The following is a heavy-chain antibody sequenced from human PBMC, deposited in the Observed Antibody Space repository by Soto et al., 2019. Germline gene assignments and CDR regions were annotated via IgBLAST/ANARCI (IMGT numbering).Heavy chain of an antibody. D-gene: IGHD1-26*01. Sequence: EVQLVESGGGLVQPGRSLRLSCAASGFTFDDYAMHWVRQAPGKGLEWVSGISWNSGSIGYADSVKGRFTISRDNAKNALYLQMNSLRAEDTALYYCAKDMRVGATEWGFDYWGQGTLVTVSS. V-gene: IGHV3-9*01. J-gene: IGHJ4*02. CDR1: GFTFDDYA. CDR2: ISWNSGSI. CDR3: AKDMRVGATEWGFDY.